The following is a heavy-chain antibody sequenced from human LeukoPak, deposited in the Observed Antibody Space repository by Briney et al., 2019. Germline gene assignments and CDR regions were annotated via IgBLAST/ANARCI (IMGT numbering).Heavy chain of an antibody. D-gene: IGHD6-19*01. Sequence: SETLSLTCAVSGGSISSSNWWSWVRQPPGKGLEWIGEIYHSGSTNYNSSLKSRVTISVDKSKNQFSLKLSSVTAADTAVYYCARLEAAVAGTGFDYWGQGTLVTVSS. V-gene: IGHV4-4*02. CDR3: ARLEAAVAGTGFDY. CDR1: GGSISSSNW. CDR2: IYHSGST. J-gene: IGHJ4*02.